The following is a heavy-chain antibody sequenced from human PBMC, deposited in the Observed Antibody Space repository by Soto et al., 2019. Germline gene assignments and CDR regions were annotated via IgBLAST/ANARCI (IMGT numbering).Heavy chain of an antibody. CDR2: ISFDGSNE. CDR3: ARPAATVIFYSGMDV. CDR1: GFTFSDYA. Sequence: GVSLRLSCAASGFTFSDYAMHWVRQAPGKGLEWVAIISFDGSNEHYADSVQGRFTISRDNSENTLYLQMNSLRADDTAVYYCARPAATVIFYSGMDVWGQGTTVTVSS. J-gene: IGHJ6*02. D-gene: IGHD4-17*01. V-gene: IGHV3-30-3*01.